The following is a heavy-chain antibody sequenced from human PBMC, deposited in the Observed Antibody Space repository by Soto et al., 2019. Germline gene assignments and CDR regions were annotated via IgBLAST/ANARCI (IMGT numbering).Heavy chain of an antibody. J-gene: IGHJ3*02. V-gene: IGHV3-30*02. CDR1: RFSFSDYG. Sequence: QVQLVESGGGVVQPGGSRRLSCEASRFSFSDYGMHWVRQAPGKGLEWVALIRDDGSATYYSDSVKGRFAISRDNSKNTLYLQMDRLIAEDTAVYYCATSTLTDAFDIWGQGTMVSVSS. CDR3: ATSTLTDAFDI. CDR2: IRDDGSAT. D-gene: IGHD2-15*01.